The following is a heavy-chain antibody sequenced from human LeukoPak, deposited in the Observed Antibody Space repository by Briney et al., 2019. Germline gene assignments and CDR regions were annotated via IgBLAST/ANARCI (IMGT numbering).Heavy chain of an antibody. Sequence: PGGALRLSCAASGFTFSSYAMHWVRQAPGKGLEGVAVISYDGSNKYYADSVKGRFTISRDNSKNTLYLQMNSLRAEDTAVYYCARDQSFDSSGYRDYWGQGTLVTVSS. V-gene: IGHV3-30-3*01. CDR1: GFTFSSYA. J-gene: IGHJ4*02. CDR3: ARDQSFDSSGYRDY. D-gene: IGHD3-22*01. CDR2: ISYDGSNK.